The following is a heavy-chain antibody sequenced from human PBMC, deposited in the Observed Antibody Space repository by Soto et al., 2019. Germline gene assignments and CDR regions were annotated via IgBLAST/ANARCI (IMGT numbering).Heavy chain of an antibody. Sequence: GGSLRLSCAASGFTFSSYGMHWVRQAPGKGLEWVAVIWYDGSNKYYADSVKGRFTISRDNSKNTLYLQMNSLRAEDTAVYYCARPPTAYGGNDAFDIWGQGTMVTVS. J-gene: IGHJ3*02. CDR2: IWYDGSNK. V-gene: IGHV3-33*01. D-gene: IGHD4-17*01. CDR1: GFTFSSYG. CDR3: ARPPTAYGGNDAFDI.